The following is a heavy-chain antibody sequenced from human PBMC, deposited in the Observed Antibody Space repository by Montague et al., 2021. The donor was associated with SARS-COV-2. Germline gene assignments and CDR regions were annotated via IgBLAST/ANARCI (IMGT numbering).Heavy chain of an antibody. D-gene: IGHD6-19*01. CDR3: ATTGGPTTVAGPFDY. CDR2: IYYSGRT. Sequence: ETLSLTCSVSGGSISSGGYYWDWIRQPPGMGLEWIGTIYYSGRTDYNPSLKSRVTISVDTSRNQFSLKVSSVTAADTAVYYCATTGGPTTVAGPFDYWGQGTPVTVSS. J-gene: IGHJ4*02. CDR1: GGSISSGGYY. V-gene: IGHV4-39*01.